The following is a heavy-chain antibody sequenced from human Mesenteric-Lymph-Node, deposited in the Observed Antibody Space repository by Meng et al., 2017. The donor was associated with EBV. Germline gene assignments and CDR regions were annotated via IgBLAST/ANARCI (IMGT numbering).Heavy chain of an antibody. CDR1: GESFSDHY. CDR2: INDSGII. CDR3: ARQYYYNNNWYFNT. J-gene: IGHJ5*02. V-gene: IGHV4-34*10. Sequence: QLRESGSGLVKPSETLSLTCAVYGESFSDHYWSWIRQPPGKGLEWIGEINDSGIINYNPSLESRVTMSLDTSKIHLSLELSSVTAADTAVYFCARQYYYNNNWYFNTWDQGTLVTVAS. D-gene: IGHD3-22*01.